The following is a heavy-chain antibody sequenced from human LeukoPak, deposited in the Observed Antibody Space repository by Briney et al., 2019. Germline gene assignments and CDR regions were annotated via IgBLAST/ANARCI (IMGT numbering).Heavy chain of an antibody. J-gene: IGHJ4*02. CDR2: IFYSGGT. CDR3: ARAENFDYVWGTHRYTGDFDY. CDR1: GASLSTYY. V-gene: IGHV4-59*12. D-gene: IGHD3-16*02. Sequence: KPSETLSLTCIVSGASLSTYYGTWIRQAPGKGLEWIGYIFYSGGTNYNSSLKSRVTMSVDTSKNQFSLKLTSVTAADTAVYYCARAENFDYVWGTHRYTGDFDYWGQGTLVTVSS.